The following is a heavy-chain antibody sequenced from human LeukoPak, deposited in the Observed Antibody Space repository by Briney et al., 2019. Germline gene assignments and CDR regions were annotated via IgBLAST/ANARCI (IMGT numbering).Heavy chain of an antibody. CDR1: GFTFSSYA. V-gene: IGHV3-30*04. CDR3: ARDPHSGYDYSLDY. CDR2: ISYDGSNK. Sequence: GGSLRLSCAASGFTFSSYAMHWVRQAPGKGLEWVAVISYDGSNKYYADSVKGRFTISRDNSKNTLYLQMNSLRAEDTAVYYCARDPHSGYDYSLDYWGQGTLVTVSS. J-gene: IGHJ4*02. D-gene: IGHD5-12*01.